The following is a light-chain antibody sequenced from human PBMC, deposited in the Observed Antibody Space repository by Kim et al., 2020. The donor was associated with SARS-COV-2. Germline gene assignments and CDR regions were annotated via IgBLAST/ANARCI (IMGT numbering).Light chain of an antibody. CDR1: HPGISRC. CDR2: GAS. J-gene: IGKJ1*01. Sequence: APGGTAAPSRWTAHPGISRCLPWYQQKPGKAPSLLIHGASSRDMGIPDRFSGSGSGTDFTLTISRLGPEDFAVYYCQQFIDPWTFGQGTKVDIK. V-gene: IGKV3-20*01. CDR3: QQFIDPWT.